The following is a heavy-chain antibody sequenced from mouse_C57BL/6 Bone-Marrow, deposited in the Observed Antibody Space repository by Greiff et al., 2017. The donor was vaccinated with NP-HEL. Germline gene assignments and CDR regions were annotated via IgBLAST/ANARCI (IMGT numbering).Heavy chain of an antibody. CDR1: GFTFSSYA. CDR2: ISDGGSYT. V-gene: IGHV5-4*01. CDR3: ARDGPLYYYGSSLFAY. J-gene: IGHJ3*01. D-gene: IGHD1-1*01. Sequence: DVHLVESGGGLVKPGGSLKLSCAASGFTFSSYALSWVRQTPEKRLEWVATISDGGSYTYYPDNVKGRFTISRDNAKNNLYLQMSHLKSEDTAMYYCARDGPLYYYGSSLFAYWGQGTLVTVSA.